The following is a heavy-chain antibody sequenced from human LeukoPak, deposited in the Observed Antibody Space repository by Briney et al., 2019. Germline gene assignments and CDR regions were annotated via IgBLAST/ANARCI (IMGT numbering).Heavy chain of an antibody. J-gene: IGHJ4*02. CDR3: ARSARLMKGVVEVTALDD. Sequence: TGGSLRLSCEDSGFTFRSYEMSWVRQAPGKGLEWIAYLSSSGSAFSYADSVKGRFTIARDNAKNSVYLEMNSLRADDTAVYYCARSARLMKGVVEVTALDDWGQGTLVTVSS. V-gene: IGHV3-48*03. D-gene: IGHD3-3*01. CDR1: GFTFRSYE. CDR2: LSSSGSAF.